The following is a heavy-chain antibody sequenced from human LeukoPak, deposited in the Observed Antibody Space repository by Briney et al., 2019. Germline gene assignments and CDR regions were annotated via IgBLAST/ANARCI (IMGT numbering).Heavy chain of an antibody. CDR3: TRLGDDYVWGSYRFDY. V-gene: IGHV3-49*04. Sequence: PGGSLRLSCTASGFTFGDYAMTWVRQAPGKGLEWVGFIRSKAYGGTAEYAASVKGRFTISRDDSKSIAYLQMNSLKTEDTAVYYCTRLGDDYVWGSYRFDYWGQGTLVTVSS. J-gene: IGHJ4*02. CDR2: IRSKAYGGTA. D-gene: IGHD3-16*02. CDR1: GFTFGDYA.